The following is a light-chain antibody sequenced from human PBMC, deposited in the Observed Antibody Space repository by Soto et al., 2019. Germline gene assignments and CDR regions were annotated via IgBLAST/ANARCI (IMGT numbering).Light chain of an antibody. J-gene: IGKJ5*01. Sequence: EIVLTQSPATLSLSPGERATLSCRASQSVSSYLAWYQQKPGQAPRLLIYDASNRATGIPARFSGSGSGTDFTLTISSLETEDFAVYYCQQRSNPAITFGQGTRLEI. CDR1: QSVSSY. CDR2: DAS. CDR3: QQRSNPAIT. V-gene: IGKV3-11*01.